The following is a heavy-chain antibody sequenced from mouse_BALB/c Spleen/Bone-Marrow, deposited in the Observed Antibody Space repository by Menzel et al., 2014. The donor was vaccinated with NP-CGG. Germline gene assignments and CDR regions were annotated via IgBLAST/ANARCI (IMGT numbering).Heavy chain of an antibody. CDR2: INPYNGDT. V-gene: IGHV1-20*02. J-gene: IGHJ2*01. Sequence: EVQLQQSGPELVKPGASVKISCKASGYSFTGYFMNWVMQSHGKSLEWIGRINPYNGDTFYNQKFKGEATLTVDKSSSTAHMELRSLASEDSAVYYCARDYYDYYFDYWGQGTTLTVSS. D-gene: IGHD2-4*01. CDR1: GYSFTGYF. CDR3: ARDYYDYYFDY.